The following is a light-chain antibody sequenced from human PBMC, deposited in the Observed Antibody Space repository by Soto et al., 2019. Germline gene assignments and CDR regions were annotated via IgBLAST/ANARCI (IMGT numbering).Light chain of an antibody. J-gene: IGKJ3*01. CDR1: QSVSSSY. V-gene: IGKV3-20*01. CDR2: GAS. Sequence: EIVLTQSPGTLSLSPGERATLSCRASQSVSSSYLAWYQQKPGQAPRLLIYGASSRATGIPDRFSGSGSGTDFTVTISRMEPEDFSVYYCQQFGSSPLFTFGPWTKGDVK. CDR3: QQFGSSPLFT.